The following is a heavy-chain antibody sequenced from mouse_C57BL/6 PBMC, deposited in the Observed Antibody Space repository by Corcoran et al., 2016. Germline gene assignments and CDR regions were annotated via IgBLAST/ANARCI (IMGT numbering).Heavy chain of an antibody. D-gene: IGHD1-1*01. Sequence: EVQLQKSGPELVKPGASVKISCKASGYTFTDYYMNWVKQSHGKSLEWIGDINPNNGGTSYNQKFKGKATLTVDKSSSTAYMELRSLTSEDSAVYYCARERYGSDWYFDVWGTGTTVTVSS. J-gene: IGHJ1*03. CDR3: ARERYGSDWYFDV. CDR1: GYTFTDYY. CDR2: INPNNGGT. V-gene: IGHV1-26*01.